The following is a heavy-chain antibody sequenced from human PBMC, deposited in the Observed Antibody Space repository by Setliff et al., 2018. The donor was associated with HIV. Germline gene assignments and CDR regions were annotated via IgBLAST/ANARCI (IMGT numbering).Heavy chain of an antibody. CDR3: ARELLRSWDGSENSYKPYYFDY. J-gene: IGHJ4*02. CDR1: GGSISNSRYY. Sequence: SETLSLTCTVSGGSISNSRYYWSWIRQPPGKGLEWIGSIYARGSTYYNPSLKSRVTISVDTSKNQFSLKLSSVTAADTAVYYCARELLRSWDGSENSYKPYYFDYWGQGTLVTVS. V-gene: IGHV4-39*07. D-gene: IGHD3-10*01. CDR2: IYARGST.